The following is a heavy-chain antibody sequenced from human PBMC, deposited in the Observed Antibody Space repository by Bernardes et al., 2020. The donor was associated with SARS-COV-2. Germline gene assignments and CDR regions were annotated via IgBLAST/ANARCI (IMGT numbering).Heavy chain of an antibody. CDR3: ARDLDRLYSGSRTDAFDI. CDR2: INPHSGGT. J-gene: IGHJ3*02. Sequence: ASVKVSCKASGYTLSDYHMHWVRQAPGQGLEWMGWINPHSGGTNYAQKFQGRVTVTRDTSISTAYMELSRLTSDDTAVYYCARDLDRLYSGSRTDAFDIWGQGTMVTVSS. CDR1: GYTLSDYH. D-gene: IGHD1-26*01. V-gene: IGHV1-2*02.